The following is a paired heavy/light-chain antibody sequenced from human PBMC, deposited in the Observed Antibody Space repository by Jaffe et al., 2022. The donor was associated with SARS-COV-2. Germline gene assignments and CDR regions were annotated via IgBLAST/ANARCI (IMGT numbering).Light chain of an antibody. CDR3: QHRSNWPRT. CDR1: QSVSSY. J-gene: IGKJ1*01. CDR2: DAS. V-gene: IGKV3-11*01. Sequence: EIVLTQSPATLSLSPGERATLSCRASQSVSSYLAWYQQKPGQAPRLLIYDASNRATGIPARFSGSGSGTDFTLTIGSLEPEDFAVYYCQHRSNWPRTFGQGTKVEIK.
Heavy chain of an antibody. D-gene: IGHD3-10*01. J-gene: IGHJ6*03. CDR2: IYYSENT. CDR1: GGSISSYY. Sequence: QVQLQESGPGLVKASETLSLTCTVSGGSISSYYWTWIRQPPGKGLEWIGYIYYSENTNYNPSLKSRVTISLDTSKKQISLKLSSVTAADTAVYYCARDGLFLRGVMREFYMDVWGKGTTVTVSS. V-gene: IGHV4-59*01. CDR3: ARDGLFLRGVMREFYMDV.